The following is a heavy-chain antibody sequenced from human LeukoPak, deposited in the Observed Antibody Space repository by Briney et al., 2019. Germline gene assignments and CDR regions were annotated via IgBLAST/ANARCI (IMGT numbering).Heavy chain of an antibody. D-gene: IGHD6-6*01. V-gene: IGHV3-21*01. J-gene: IGHJ3*02. CDR2: ISSSSSYI. Sequence: ETLSLTCTVSGGSINSYYWNWVRQAPGKGLEWVSSISSSSSYIYYADSVKGRFTISRDNAKNSLYLQMNSLRAEDTAVYYCARVYSSSSPDAFDIWGQGTMVTVSS. CDR1: GGSINSYY. CDR3: ARVYSSSSPDAFDI.